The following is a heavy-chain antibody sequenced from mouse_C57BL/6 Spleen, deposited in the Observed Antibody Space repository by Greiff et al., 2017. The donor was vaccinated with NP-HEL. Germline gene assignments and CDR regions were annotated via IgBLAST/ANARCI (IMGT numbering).Heavy chain of an antibody. CDR1: GYTFTSYG. J-gene: IGHJ4*01. CDR2: IYPRSGST. Sequence: QVQLQQSGAELARPGASVKLSCKASGYTFTSYGISWVKQRTGQGLEWIGEIYPRSGSTYYNEKFKGKATLTADKSSSTAYMELRSLTSDDSAVYYCARPGSHGAMDYWGQGTSVTVSS. D-gene: IGHD1-1*01. V-gene: IGHV1-81*01. CDR3: ARPGSHGAMDY.